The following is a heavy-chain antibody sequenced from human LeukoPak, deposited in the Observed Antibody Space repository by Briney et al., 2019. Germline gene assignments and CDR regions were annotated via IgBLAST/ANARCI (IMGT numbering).Heavy chain of an antibody. J-gene: IGHJ6*02. V-gene: IGHV3-43*02. CDR3: AKDRASFEVVAATPSRYYYYGMDV. CDR1: GFTFDDYA. Sequence: PGGSLRLSCAASGFTFDDYAMHWVRQAPGKGLEWVSLISGDGGSTYYADSVKGRFTISRDNSKNSLYLQMNSLRTEDTALYYCAKDRASFEVVAATPSRYYYYGMDVWGQGITVTVSS. D-gene: IGHD2-15*01. CDR2: ISGDGGST.